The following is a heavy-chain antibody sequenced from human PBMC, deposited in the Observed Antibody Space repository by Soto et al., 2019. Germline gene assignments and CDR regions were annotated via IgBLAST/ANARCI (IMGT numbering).Heavy chain of an antibody. D-gene: IGHD6-19*01. J-gene: IGHJ6*02. CDR2: IWYDGSNK. V-gene: IGHV3-33*01. Sequence: VGSLRLSCAASGFTFSSYGMHWVRQAPGKGLEWVAVIWYDGSNKYYADSVKGRFTISRDNSKNTLYLQMNSLRAEDTAVYYCARESSSGWSTDYYYYGMDVWGQGTTVTVSS. CDR3: ARESSSGWSTDYYYYGMDV. CDR1: GFTFSSYG.